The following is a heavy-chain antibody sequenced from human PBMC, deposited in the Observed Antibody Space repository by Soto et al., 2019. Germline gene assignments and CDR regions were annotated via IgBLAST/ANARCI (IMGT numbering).Heavy chain of an antibody. D-gene: IGHD6-6*01. V-gene: IGHV3-48*02. CDR3: ARPEYSSSSYGMDV. CDR1: ECTFVSYS. J-gene: IGHJ6*02. Sequence: GGSHRLSCAAAECTFVSYSMNWVRQTPGKGLEWVSYISSSSSTIYYADSVKGRFTISRDNAKNSLYLQMNSLRDEDTAVYYCARPEYSSSSYGMDVWGQGTTVTVSS. CDR2: ISSSSSTI.